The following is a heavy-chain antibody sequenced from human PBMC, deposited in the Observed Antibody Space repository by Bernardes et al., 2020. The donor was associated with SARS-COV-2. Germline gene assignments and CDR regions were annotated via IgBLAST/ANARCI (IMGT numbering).Heavy chain of an antibody. D-gene: IGHD6-13*01. CDR3: ARTVAAPADY. V-gene: IGHV3-7*03. Sequence: GGSLRLSCAASGFTFSDFWMAWVRQDPGKGLEWVANINDDGSVKYYADSVKGRFTISRDNAKNSLYLQMNSLRGEDTAVYYCARTVAAPADYWGQGTLVTVSS. J-gene: IGHJ4*02. CDR1: GFTFSDFW. CDR2: INDDGSVK.